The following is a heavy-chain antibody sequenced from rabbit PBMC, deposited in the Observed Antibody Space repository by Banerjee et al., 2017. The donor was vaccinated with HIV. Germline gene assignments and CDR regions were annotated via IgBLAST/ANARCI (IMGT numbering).Heavy chain of an antibody. CDR2: IYGGGSGST. J-gene: IGHJ6*01. D-gene: IGHD4-2*01. CDR3: AREDGGTDPMYGMGL. Sequence: QSLEESGGDLVKPGASLTLTCKVSGFTISSSYYMCWVRQAPGKGLEWIACIYGGGSGSTYYASWAKGRFTISKTSSTTVTLQMTSLTAADTATYFCAREDGGTDPMYGMGLWGPGTLVTVS. V-gene: IGHV1S40*01. CDR1: GFTISSSYY.